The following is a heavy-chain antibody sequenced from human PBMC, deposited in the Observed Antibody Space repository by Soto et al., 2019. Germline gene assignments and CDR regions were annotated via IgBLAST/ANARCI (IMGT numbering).Heavy chain of an antibody. Sequence: QLQLQESGAGLVKPSQTLFLTCAVSGGSISSGDYSWSWIRQPPGKGLEWIGYIYHSGSTYYNPSLKSRVTISIDSSKNQFSLKLTSVTAADTAVYYCARGHDSNDNWGQGTLVTVSS. CDR2: IYHSGST. CDR1: GGSISSGDYS. V-gene: IGHV4-30-2*01. CDR3: ARGHDSNDN. D-gene: IGHD3-22*01. J-gene: IGHJ4*02.